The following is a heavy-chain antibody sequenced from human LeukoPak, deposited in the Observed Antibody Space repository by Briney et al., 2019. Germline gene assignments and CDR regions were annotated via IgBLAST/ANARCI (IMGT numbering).Heavy chain of an antibody. V-gene: IGHV4-59*01. D-gene: IGHD3-16*01. CDR1: GGSISSYY. CDR2: IDYRGST. J-gene: IGHJ3*02. CDR3: ARDTGDYVWGSYQHVGAFDI. Sequence: SETLSLTCTVSGGSISSYYWSWIRQPPGKGLEWIGYIDYRGSTNYNPSLKSRVTISVDTSKNQFSLKLSSVTAADTAVYYCARDTGDYVWGSYQHVGAFDIWGQGTMVTVSS.